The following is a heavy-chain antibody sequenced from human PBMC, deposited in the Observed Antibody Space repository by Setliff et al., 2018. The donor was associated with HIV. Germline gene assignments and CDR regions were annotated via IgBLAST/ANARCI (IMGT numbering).Heavy chain of an antibody. J-gene: IGHJ3*02. CDR2: ISNIDGST. V-gene: IGHV3-23*01. Sequence: GGSLRLSCATFGFAFSDYDFHWVRQVTGEGLEWVSAISNIDGSTYFADSVKGRFTISGDSSKNTVYLQLNSLRAEDTAVYFCAKEEYTSGRCGAFGIWGQGTVVTVSS. CDR3: AKEEYTSGRCGAFGI. CDR1: GFAFSDYD. D-gene: IGHD6-19*01.